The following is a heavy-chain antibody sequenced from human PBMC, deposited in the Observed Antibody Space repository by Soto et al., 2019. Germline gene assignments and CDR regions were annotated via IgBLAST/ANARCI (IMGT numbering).Heavy chain of an antibody. V-gene: IGHV3-33*01. CDR1: GFTFSSYG. CDR3: ARHLRPGLGQLHYFDS. Sequence: PGGSLRLSCAASGFTFSSYGMHWVRQVPGKGLEWVAIIWYDGSNKFYADSVKGRFTTSRDNSKNTSKNQFSLELSSVTAADTAVYFCARHLRPGLGQLHYFDSWGQGTLVTVSS. J-gene: IGHJ4*02. CDR2: IWYDGSNK. D-gene: IGHD3-16*01.